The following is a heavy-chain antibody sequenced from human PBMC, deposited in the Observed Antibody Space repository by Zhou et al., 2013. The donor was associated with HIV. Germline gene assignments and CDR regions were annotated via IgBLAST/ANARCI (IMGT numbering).Heavy chain of an antibody. J-gene: IGHJ3*02. D-gene: IGHD1-26*01. V-gene: IGHV1-69*12. CDR2: IIPIFGTA. Sequence: QVQLVQSGAEVKKPGSSVKVSCKASGGTFSSYAISWMRQAPGQGLEWMGGIIPIFGTAKYAQKFQGRVTITADESTSTGYMELSSLRSEDTAVYYCARANPYSGSYSWQCAFDIWGQGTMVTVSS. CDR3: ARANPYSGSYSWQCAFDI. CDR1: GGTFSSYA.